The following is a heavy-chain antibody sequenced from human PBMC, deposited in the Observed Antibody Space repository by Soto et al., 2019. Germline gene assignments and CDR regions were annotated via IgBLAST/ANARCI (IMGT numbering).Heavy chain of an antibody. D-gene: IGHD3-3*01. Sequence: EVQLVESGGGLVQPGGSLRLSCAASGFTFSSYWMSWVRQAPGKGLEWVANIKQDGSEKYYVDSVKGRFTISRDNAKNSLYLQMYSLRAEDTAVYHCASHGTIFGVVIIGAWYFDLWGRGTLVTVSS. CDR3: ASHGTIFGVVIIGAWYFDL. CDR1: GFTFSSYW. V-gene: IGHV3-7*01. CDR2: IKQDGSEK. J-gene: IGHJ2*01.